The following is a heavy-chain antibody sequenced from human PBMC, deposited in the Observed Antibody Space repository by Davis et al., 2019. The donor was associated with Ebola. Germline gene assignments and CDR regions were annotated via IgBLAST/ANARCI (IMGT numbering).Heavy chain of an antibody. Sequence: SETLSLTCTVSGGSISSYYWSWIRQPPGKGLEWIGYIYYSGSTNYNPSLKSRVTISVDTSKNQFSLKLSSVTAADTAVYYRARQGSAPSSWYNWFDPWGQGTLVTVSS. CDR3: ARQGSAPSSWYNWFDP. V-gene: IGHV4-59*08. D-gene: IGHD6-13*01. CDR2: IYYSGST. CDR1: GGSISSYY. J-gene: IGHJ5*02.